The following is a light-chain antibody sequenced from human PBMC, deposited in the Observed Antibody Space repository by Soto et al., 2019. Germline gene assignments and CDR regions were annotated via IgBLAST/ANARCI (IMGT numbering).Light chain of an antibody. J-gene: IGLJ1*01. CDR2: DVS. Sequence: QSALTQPASVSGSPGQSITISCTGTSSDVGGYNYVSWYQHHPGKAPKLMIYDVSNRPSGVSNRFSGSKSGNTASLTISGLQPEDEADYYCSAYTSSSTLLYVFGTGTKLTVL. V-gene: IGLV2-14*03. CDR1: SSDVGGYNY. CDR3: SAYTSSSTLLYV.